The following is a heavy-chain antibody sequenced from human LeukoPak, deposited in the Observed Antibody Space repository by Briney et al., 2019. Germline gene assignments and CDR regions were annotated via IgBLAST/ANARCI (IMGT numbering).Heavy chain of an antibody. V-gene: IGHV3-23*01. J-gene: IGHJ1*01. CDR1: GFTFSSYG. CDR3: ARYSSSWH. D-gene: IGHD6-13*01. CDR2: ISASGGST. Sequence: GGSLRLSCAASGFTFSSYGMTWVRQAPGKGLEWVSAISASGGSTYYADSVKGRFTISRDNSKNTLYLQMNSLRAEDTAVYYCARYSSSWHWGQGTLVTVSS.